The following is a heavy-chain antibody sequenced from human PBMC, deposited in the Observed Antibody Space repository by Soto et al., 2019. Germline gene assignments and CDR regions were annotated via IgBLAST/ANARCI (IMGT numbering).Heavy chain of an antibody. D-gene: IGHD3-3*01. J-gene: IGHJ4*02. V-gene: IGHV2-5*02. Sequence: QITLNESGPTQVKPRQTLTLTCTFSGFSLTTSGVGVGWIRQSPGKAPEWLALIYWDDDKRYSPSLKTRLTITKYTSKIQVVLTMADLHTADTATYYCAHRVLRTVFGVVTTTAIYFDFWGQGTPVAVSS. CDR3: AHRVLRTVFGVVTTTAIYFDF. CDR2: IYWDDDK. CDR1: GFSLTTSGVG.